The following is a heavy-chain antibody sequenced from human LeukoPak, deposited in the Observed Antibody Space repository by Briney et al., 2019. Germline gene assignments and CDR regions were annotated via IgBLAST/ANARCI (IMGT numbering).Heavy chain of an antibody. J-gene: IGHJ4*02. Sequence: GGSLRLSCAASGFTFRSYSMNWVRQAPGKGLEWVSSISRSGSYIYYADSVKGRFTISRDNAKNSLYLQMNSLRAEDTAVYYCARAGPFGESYFDYWGQGTLVTVSS. D-gene: IGHD3-10*01. CDR3: ARAGPFGESYFDY. CDR1: GFTFRSYS. CDR2: ISRSGSYI. V-gene: IGHV3-21*01.